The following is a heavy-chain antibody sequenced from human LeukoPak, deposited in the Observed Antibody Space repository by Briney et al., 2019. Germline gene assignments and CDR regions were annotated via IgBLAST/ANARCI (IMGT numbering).Heavy chain of an antibody. J-gene: IGHJ6*04. CDR3: AELGITMIGGV. D-gene: IGHD3-10*02. V-gene: IGHV3-43D*03. CDR2: ISRDGGDT. Sequence: GGSLRLSCAASGFRFDDYAMHWVRQGPGKILEWVSLISRDGGDTYYADSVKGRFTISRDNAKNSLYLQMNSLRAEDTAVYYCAELGITMIGGVWGKGTTVTISS. CDR1: GFRFDDYA.